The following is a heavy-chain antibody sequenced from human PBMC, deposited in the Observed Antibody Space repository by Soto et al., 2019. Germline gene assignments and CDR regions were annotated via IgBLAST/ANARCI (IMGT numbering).Heavy chain of an antibody. V-gene: IGHV1-69*06. Sequence: QVQLVQSGAEVKKPGSSVKVSCKASGGTFSSYAISWVRQAPGQGLEWMGGIIPIFGTANYAQKFQGRVTITADKSTSTAYMELSSLRSEDTAVYYCARDRGDIVVVVAATRGAFDIWGQWTMVTVSS. CDR2: IIPIFGTA. D-gene: IGHD2-15*01. CDR1: GGTFSSYA. J-gene: IGHJ3*02. CDR3: ARDRGDIVVVVAATRGAFDI.